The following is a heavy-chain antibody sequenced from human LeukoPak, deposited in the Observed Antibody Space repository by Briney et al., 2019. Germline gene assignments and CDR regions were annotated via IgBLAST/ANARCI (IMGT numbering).Heavy chain of an antibody. CDR3: VREGSFAAFDY. Sequence: SETLSLTCTVSGGSMSNYYWSWIRQPPGKGLEWIGYIYDSGTTNYNPSLKTRATISVDTSKNQFSLELTSVTAADTAVYFCVREGSFAAFDYWGRGALVTVSS. CDR2: IYDSGTT. CDR1: GGSMSNYY. J-gene: IGHJ4*02. V-gene: IGHV4-59*12. D-gene: IGHD2/OR15-2a*01.